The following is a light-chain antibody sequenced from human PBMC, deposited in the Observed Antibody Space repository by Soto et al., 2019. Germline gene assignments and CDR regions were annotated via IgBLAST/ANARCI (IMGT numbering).Light chain of an antibody. J-gene: IGLJ1*01. CDR2: DDN. V-gene: IGLV1-51*01. CDR3: GTWDSSLSGGV. CDR1: SSNIASNY. Sequence: QSVLTQPPSVSAAPGQRVTISCSGTSSNIASNYVSWYQQFPGTAPRLLIYDDNKRPSGIPDLFSASKSGTSATLGITGLQSGDEAEYYCGTWDSSLSGGVFGTGTKLTVL.